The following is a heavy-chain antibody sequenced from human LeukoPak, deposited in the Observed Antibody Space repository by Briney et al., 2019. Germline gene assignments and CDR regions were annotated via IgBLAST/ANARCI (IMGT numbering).Heavy chain of an antibody. V-gene: IGHV3-21*01. CDR3: ARCTTGRTFGSLREIKRSREIDY. D-gene: IGHD1-1*01. Sequence: GGSLRLSCAASGFSFSSHAMTWVRQAPGKGLEWVSSITGSGGNIYYAASVKGRFTISRDNAKNSLYLQMNSLRVEDTAVYYCARCTTGRTFGSLREIKRSREIDYWGQGTLVTVSS. CDR1: GFSFSSHA. J-gene: IGHJ4*02. CDR2: ITGSGGNI.